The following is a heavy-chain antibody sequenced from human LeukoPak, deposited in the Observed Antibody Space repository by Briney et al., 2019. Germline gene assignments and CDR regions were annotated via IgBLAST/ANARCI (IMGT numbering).Heavy chain of an antibody. Sequence: GGPLRLSCAASGFSFSTYGMSWVRQSPGKGLEWVSGISGSGDHTYHGDSVRGRFTISRDNSNNTLYLEMKSLIVEDTALYYCVKPPEWLRLRADVFETWGQGTMVTVSS. CDR1: GFSFSTYG. CDR3: VKPPEWLRLRADVFET. J-gene: IGHJ3*02. D-gene: IGHD5-12*01. CDR2: ISGSGDHT. V-gene: IGHV3-23*01.